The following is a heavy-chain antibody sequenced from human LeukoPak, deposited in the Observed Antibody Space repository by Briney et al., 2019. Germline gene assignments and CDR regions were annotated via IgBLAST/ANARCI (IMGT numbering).Heavy chain of an antibody. CDR2: ISGSGGST. V-gene: IGHV3-23*01. CDR3: AKWKDSSGWLTRGVFDY. CDR1: GFTFSSYA. Sequence: GGSLRLSCAASGFTFSSYAMSWVRQAPGKGLEWVSAISGSGGSTYYADSVKGRFTISRDNSKNTLYLQMNSLRAEDTAVYYCAKWKDSSGWLTRGVFDYWGQRTLVTVSS. J-gene: IGHJ4*02. D-gene: IGHD6-19*01.